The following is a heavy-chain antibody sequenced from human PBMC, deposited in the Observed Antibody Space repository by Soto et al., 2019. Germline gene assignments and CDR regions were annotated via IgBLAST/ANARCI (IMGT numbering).Heavy chain of an antibody. D-gene: IGHD3-22*01. J-gene: IGHJ4*02. CDR1: GYSFATSG. CDR3: ARADQYYDSSGYAN. V-gene: IGHV1-18*01. CDR2: ISAYNGNT. Sequence: QVKLVQSGTEVKQPGASMKVSCKASGYSFATSGISWVRQAPGQGLEWMGWISAYNGNTNYDQKLQDRVNMTTDTATSTAYLELRNLRSDDTAVYYCARADQYYDSSGYANWGQGTLGTVSS.